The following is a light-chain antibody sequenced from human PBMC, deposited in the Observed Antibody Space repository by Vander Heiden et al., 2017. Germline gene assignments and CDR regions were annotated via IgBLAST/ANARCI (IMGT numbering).Light chain of an antibody. CDR1: SRSVPSSYY. CDR2: STN. CDR3: VLYMGSGILV. J-gene: IGLJ3*02. Sequence: HTVVTPDPSFAVPPGGTVPLPCGLRSRSVPSSYYPSWYPQTPGPPPRTLFYSTNTRSAVVPDRFSASILGTTAVPTTTGDEADDEDDYYCVLYMGSGILVFGGGTKLTVL. V-gene: IGLV8-61*01.